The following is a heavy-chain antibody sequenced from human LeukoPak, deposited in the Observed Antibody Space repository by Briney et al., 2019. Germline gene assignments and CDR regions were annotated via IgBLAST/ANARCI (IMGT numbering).Heavy chain of an antibody. D-gene: IGHD3-9*01. CDR1: GGSISSYY. CDR3: AKQYYDILTGRKHAFDI. Sequence: PSETLSLTCTVSGGSISSYYWSWIRQPPGKGLEWIGYIYYSGSTNYNPSLKSRVTISVDTSKDQFSLKLSSVTAADTAVYYCAKQYYDILTGRKHAFDIWGQGTMVTVSS. J-gene: IGHJ3*02. V-gene: IGHV4-59*08. CDR2: IYYSGST.